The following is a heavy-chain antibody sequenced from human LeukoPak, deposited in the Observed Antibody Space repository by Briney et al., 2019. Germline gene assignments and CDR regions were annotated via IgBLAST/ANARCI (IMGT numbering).Heavy chain of an antibody. CDR3: ARGRMVQGVTHYYGMDV. J-gene: IGHJ6*04. Sequence: SETLSLTCAVYGGSFSGYYWSWIRQPPGKGLEWIGEINHSGSTNYNPSLKSRVTISVDTSKNQFSLKLSSVTAADTAVYYCARGRMVQGVTHYYGMDVWGKGTTVTVSS. D-gene: IGHD3-10*01. CDR1: GGSFSGYY. CDR2: INHSGST. V-gene: IGHV4-34*01.